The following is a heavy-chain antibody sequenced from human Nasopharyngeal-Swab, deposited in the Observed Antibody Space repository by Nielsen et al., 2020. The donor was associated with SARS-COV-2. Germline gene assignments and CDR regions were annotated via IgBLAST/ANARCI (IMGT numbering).Heavy chain of an antibody. CDR2: IYHSGST. V-gene: IGHV4-30-2*01. D-gene: IGHD5-12*01. CDR3: ARSRGYSGYEDYYYYYMDV. CDR1: GGSISSGGYS. Sequence: SETLSLTCAVSGGSISSGGYSWSWIRQPPGKGLEWIGYIYHSGSTYYNPSLKSRVTISVDRSKNQFPLKLSSVTAADTAVYYCARSRGYSGYEDYYYYYMDVWGKGTTVTVSS. J-gene: IGHJ6*03.